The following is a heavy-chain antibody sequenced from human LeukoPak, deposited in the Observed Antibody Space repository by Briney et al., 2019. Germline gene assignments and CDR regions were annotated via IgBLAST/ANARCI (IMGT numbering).Heavy chain of an antibody. Sequence: ASVKVSCKASGYTFTSYGISWVRQAPGQGLEWMGRIIPILGIANYAQKFQGRVTITADESTNTAYMELSSLGSEDTAVYYCASRTYDSSGYYLYYFDYWGQGTLVTVSS. J-gene: IGHJ4*02. CDR3: ASRTYDSSGYYLYYFDY. D-gene: IGHD3-22*01. V-gene: IGHV1-69*04. CDR2: IIPILGIA. CDR1: GYTFTSYG.